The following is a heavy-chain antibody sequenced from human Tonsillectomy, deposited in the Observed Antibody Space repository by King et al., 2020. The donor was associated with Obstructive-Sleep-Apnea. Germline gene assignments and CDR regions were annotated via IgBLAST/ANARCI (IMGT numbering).Heavy chain of an antibody. Sequence: PGLSPRLCFSSSSVRCSPSSPHLFRPPPGKFLYVLSCLLLPSNTVEYAKSVQGRLTISRDDAQTSLHLQMNTLRPEDTAIYYCVKDASFLRGRLESWGQGTLVTVSS. V-gene: IGHV3-9*01. D-gene: IGHD1-14*01. CDR2: LLLPSNTV. J-gene: IGHJ5*01. CDR3: VKDASFLRGRLES. CDR1: SVRCSPSS.